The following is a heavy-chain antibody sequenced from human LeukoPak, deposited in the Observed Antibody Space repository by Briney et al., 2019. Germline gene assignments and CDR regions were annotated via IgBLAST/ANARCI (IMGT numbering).Heavy chain of an antibody. V-gene: IGHV1-18*01. CDR1: GYTFTSYG. D-gene: IGHD3-22*01. CDR3: ARDDRGSWGYYDSSGYQNYFDY. CDR2: MSAYNGNT. J-gene: IGHJ4*02. Sequence: ASVKVSCKASGYTFTSYGISWVRQAPGQGLEWMGWMSAYNGNTNYAQKLQGRVTMTTDTSTSTAYMELRSLRSDDTAVYYCARDDRGSWGYYDSSGYQNYFDYWGQGTLVTVSS.